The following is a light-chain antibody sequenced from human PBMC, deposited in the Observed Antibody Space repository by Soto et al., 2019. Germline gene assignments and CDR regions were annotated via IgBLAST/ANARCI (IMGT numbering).Light chain of an antibody. CDR1: QGVGIT. V-gene: IGKV3-15*01. J-gene: IGKJ4*01. CDR3: QRYNDWPLT. Sequence: EIVMTQSPATLSVSPGEGVTLSCRGSQGVGITLAWYQQKPGQTPRLLIYNAFTRATGIPARFSGSGSGTEFTLTINSLQSEDSAVYYCQRYNDWPLTFGGGTKVEVK. CDR2: NAF.